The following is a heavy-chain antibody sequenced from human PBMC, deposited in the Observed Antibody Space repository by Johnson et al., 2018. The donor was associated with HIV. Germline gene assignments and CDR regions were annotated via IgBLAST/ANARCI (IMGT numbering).Heavy chain of an antibody. CDR1: GFTFDDYA. CDR2: ISGSGANT. J-gene: IGHJ3*02. V-gene: IGHV3-23*04. Sequence: EVQLVESGGGLVQPGRSLRLSCAASGFTFDDYAMHWVRQAPGKGLEWVSGISGSGANTYYADSVKGRFTISRDNSKNTLYLQMNSLRAEDTAVYYCVLQFLEWLSSDAFDIWGQGTMVTVSS. CDR3: VLQFLEWLSSDAFDI. D-gene: IGHD3-3*01.